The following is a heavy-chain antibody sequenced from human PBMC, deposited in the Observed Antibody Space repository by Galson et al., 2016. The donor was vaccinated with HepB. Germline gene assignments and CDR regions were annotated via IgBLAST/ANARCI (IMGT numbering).Heavy chain of an antibody. CDR2: ISNNGDNT. V-gene: IGHV3-64*02. D-gene: IGHD1-14*01. CDR3: VRGSELLRGAFDI. J-gene: IGHJ3*02. CDR1: GFIFSDYV. Sequence: SLRLSCAASGFIFSDYVMHWVRQAPGRGLQHVSIISNNGDNTYYIDSVKGRFTISRDNSKNTLYLQMGSLRAEDMAVYYCVRGSELLRGAFDIWGQGTMVAVSA.